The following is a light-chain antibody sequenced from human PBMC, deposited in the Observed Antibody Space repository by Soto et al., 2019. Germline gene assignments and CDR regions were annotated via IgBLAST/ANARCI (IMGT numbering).Light chain of an antibody. J-gene: IGLJ1*01. V-gene: IGLV2-14*01. CDR1: SSDIGSYNY. CDR3: ISYAGTAYV. Sequence: QSVLTQPASVSGSPGQSITISCTGTSSDIGSYNYVAWYQQFPGKTPKLIIYEVRNRPSGVSFRFSGSKSGNTASLTISGLQAEDEADYYCISYAGTAYVFGTGTKLTVL. CDR2: EVR.